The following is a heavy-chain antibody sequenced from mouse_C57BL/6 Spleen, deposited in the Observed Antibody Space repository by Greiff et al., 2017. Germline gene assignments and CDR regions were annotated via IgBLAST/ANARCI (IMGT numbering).Heavy chain of an antibody. Sequence: EVHLVEPGGGLVQPGGSMKLSCAASGFTFSDAWMDWVRQSPEQGLEWVAEIRNKANNHATYYAVSVKGRFTISRDDSKSSVYLQMDSFRASDAGIYYCTRGGSSFYWYFDVWGTGTTVTVSS. CDR1: GFTFSDAW. J-gene: IGHJ1*03. D-gene: IGHD1-1*01. CDR2: IRNKANNHAT. V-gene: IGHV6-6*01. CDR3: TRGGSSFYWYFDV.